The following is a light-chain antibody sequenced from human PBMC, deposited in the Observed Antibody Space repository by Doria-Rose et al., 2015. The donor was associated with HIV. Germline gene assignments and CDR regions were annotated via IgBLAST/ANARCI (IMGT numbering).Light chain of an antibody. V-gene: IGKV3-20*01. J-gene: IGKJ1*01. CDR2: DGS. Sequence: TQSPGTLSLSPGERATLSCRASQSFSSTYLAWYQQKPGQAPSLLIYDGSTRTTGIPDRFSASGSGTDFTLTINRLEPEDFALYYCHQYGTAWTFGQGTKVEI. CDR1: QSFSSTY. CDR3: HQYGTAWT.